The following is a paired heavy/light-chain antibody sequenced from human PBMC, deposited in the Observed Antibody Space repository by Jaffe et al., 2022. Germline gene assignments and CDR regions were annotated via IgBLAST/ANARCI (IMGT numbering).Light chain of an antibody. CDR1: QSLVHSDGNTY. CDR3: MQGTHWPYT. Sequence: DVVMTQSPLSLPATLGQPASISCRSSQSLVHSDGNTYLNWFHQRPGQSPRRLIYRVSDRDSGVPDRFSGSWSGSDFTLKISWVEAEDVGVYYCMQGTHWPYTFGQGTKLEIK. J-gene: IGKJ2*01. V-gene: IGKV2-30*02. CDR2: RVS.
Heavy chain of an antibody. CDR1: GFTSHNYA. V-gene: IGHV3-9*02. CDR3: GEDIEPGGLRR. Sequence: EVPLVESGGGLVQPGGSLRLSCAVPGFTSHNYAMHWVRQVPGKGLEWVSGIMWRPGSTGYADSVRGRFTISRDNAKDSLYLQMNSLRPEDTAFYYCGEDIEPGGLRRWGQGILVTVSS. CDR2: IMWRPGST. J-gene: IGHJ4*02. D-gene: IGHD3-16*01.